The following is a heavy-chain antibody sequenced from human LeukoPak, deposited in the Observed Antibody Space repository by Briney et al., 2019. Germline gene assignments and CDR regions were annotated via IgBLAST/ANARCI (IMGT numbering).Heavy chain of an antibody. CDR1: GFTLGDHA. Sequence: GGSLRLSCTASGFTLGDHAMSWVRQAPGKGLEWVGFIRSKAYRGTIEYAASVKGRFTISRDDSESIAYLQMNSLKIEDTAVYCCGRGPIQLWLHNGIDVWGPGTTVIVSS. J-gene: IGHJ6*02. CDR2: IRSKAYRGTI. V-gene: IGHV3-49*04. CDR3: GRGPIQLWLHNGIDV. D-gene: IGHD5-18*01.